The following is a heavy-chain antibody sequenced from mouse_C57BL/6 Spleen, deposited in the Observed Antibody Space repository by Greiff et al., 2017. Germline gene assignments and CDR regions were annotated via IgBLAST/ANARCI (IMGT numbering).Heavy chain of an antibody. D-gene: IGHD1-1*01. CDR2: IDPETGGT. CDR3: TGVTTVVAHFDY. V-gene: IGHV1-15*01. Sequence: VQLKESGAELVRPGASVTLSCKASGYTFTDYEMHWVKQTPVHGLEWIGAIDPETGGTAYNQKFKGKAILTADKSSSTAYMELRSLTSEDSAVYYCTGVTTVVAHFDYWGQGTTLTVSS. CDR1: GYTFTDYE. J-gene: IGHJ2*01.